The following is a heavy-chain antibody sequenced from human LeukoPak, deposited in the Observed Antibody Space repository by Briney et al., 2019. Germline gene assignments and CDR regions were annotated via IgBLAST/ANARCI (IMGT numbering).Heavy chain of an antibody. CDR3: ARLGTGYSLSY. Sequence: ASGKLSCKASGYSFTAYSIVWVRQAPGQGLEWMGWIHPHSGGTEYVKRFQGRVTMTRDTAISTAYMEVNSLGNDDAAVYYCARLGTGYSLSYWGQGTQVIVSS. J-gene: IGHJ4*02. CDR1: GYSFTAYS. CDR2: IHPHSGGT. D-gene: IGHD5-18*01. V-gene: IGHV1-2*02.